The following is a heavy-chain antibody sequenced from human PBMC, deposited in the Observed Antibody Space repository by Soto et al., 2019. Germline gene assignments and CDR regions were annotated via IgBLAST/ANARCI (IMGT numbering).Heavy chain of an antibody. J-gene: IGHJ4*02. CDR1: GYSFTSYW. V-gene: IGHV5-51*01. CDR3: ASPPNTYTTYVLY. CDR2: IYPRDSHT. D-gene: IGHD4-4*01. Sequence: PGESLKISCKGSGYSFTSYWIGWVPQMPGKGLEWMGIIYPRDSHTRYSPSLQGQVTISADKSITTAYLQWSSLKASDSAMYYCASPPNTYTTYVLYRGQGNLVPVSS.